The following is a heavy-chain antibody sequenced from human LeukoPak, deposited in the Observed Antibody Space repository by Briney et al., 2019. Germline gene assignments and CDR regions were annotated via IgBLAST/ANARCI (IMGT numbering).Heavy chain of an antibody. V-gene: IGHV3-21*04. Sequence: GGSLRLSCAASGFTFSSYSMNWVRQAPGKGLEWVSSISSSTSYIYYADSVKGRFTISRVNSKNTLSLEMNSLRADDTATYYCARDAGGAWPFDYWGQGTRVIVSS. CDR1: GFTFSSYS. CDR3: ARDAGGAWPFDY. CDR2: ISSSTSYI. D-gene: IGHD4-17*01. J-gene: IGHJ4*02.